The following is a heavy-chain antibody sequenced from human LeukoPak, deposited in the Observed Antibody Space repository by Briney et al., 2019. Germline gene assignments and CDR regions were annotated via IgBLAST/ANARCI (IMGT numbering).Heavy chain of an antibody. CDR2: ISDSGGST. Sequence: PGGTLRLSCAASGFTFSSSGISWVRQAPGKGLEWVSGISDSGGSTYYADSVKGRFTISRDNSKNTLYLHMNSLRAEDTAVYYCARAQSSDFNYYYYMDVWGKGTTVTISS. V-gene: IGHV3-23*01. CDR1: GFTFSSSG. D-gene: IGHD3-10*01. CDR3: ARAQSSDFNYYYYMDV. J-gene: IGHJ6*03.